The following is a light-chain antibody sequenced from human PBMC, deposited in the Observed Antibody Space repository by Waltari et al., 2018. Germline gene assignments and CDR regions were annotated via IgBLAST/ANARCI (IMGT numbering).Light chain of an antibody. J-gene: IGKJ1*01. CDR2: AAS. CDR1: RTASDF. Sequence: DIQLTKSPSSLAASVGDRVTITCRASRTASDFLNWYQQKPGSAPKLLIYAASTLQSGVPSRFKGSGSGTDFTLTINSLQPEDFATYYCQQSYNTPWTFGQGTLVQIK. CDR3: QQSYNTPWT. V-gene: IGKV1-39*01.